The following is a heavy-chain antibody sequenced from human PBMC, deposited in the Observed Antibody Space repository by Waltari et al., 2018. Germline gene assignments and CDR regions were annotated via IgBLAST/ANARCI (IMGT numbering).Heavy chain of an antibody. CDR3: ERGITSSSWCDY. Sequence: QVQLQESGPGLVKPSETLSLTCTVSGGSISSYYWSWIRQPPGKGLEWIGYIYYSGSTNYNPSLKSRVTISVDTSKNQFSLKLSSVTAADTAVYYCERGITSSSWCDYWGQGTLVTVSS. V-gene: IGHV4-59*08. D-gene: IGHD6-13*01. CDR1: GGSISSYY. CDR2: IYYSGST. J-gene: IGHJ4*02.